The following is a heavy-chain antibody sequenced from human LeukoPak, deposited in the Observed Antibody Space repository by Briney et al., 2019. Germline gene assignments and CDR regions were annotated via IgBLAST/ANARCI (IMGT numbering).Heavy chain of an antibody. CDR1: GESFSGYY. D-gene: IGHD3-10*01. CDR3: ARARTRNYYGSGSFTNWFDP. CDR2: INHSGST. V-gene: IGHV4-34*01. J-gene: IGHJ5*02. Sequence: SETLSLTCAVYGESFSGYYWSWIRQPPGKGLEWIGEINHSGSTNYNPSLKSRVTISVDTSKNQFSLKLSSVTAADTAVYYCARARTRNYYGSGSFTNWFDPWGQGTLVTVSS.